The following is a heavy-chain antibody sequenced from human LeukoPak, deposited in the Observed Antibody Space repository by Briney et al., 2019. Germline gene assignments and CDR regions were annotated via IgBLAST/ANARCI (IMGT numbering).Heavy chain of an antibody. J-gene: IGHJ5*02. D-gene: IGHD5-12*01. CDR2: IYTSGST. CDR1: GGSISSYY. V-gene: IGHV4-4*09. CDR3: ARQRYSGYASFWFDP. Sequence: PSETLSLTCTVSGGSISSYYWSWIRQHPGKRLEWIGYIYTSGSTNYNPSLKSRVTISVDTSKNQFSLKLSSVTAADTAVYYCARQRYSGYASFWFDPWGQGTLVTVSS.